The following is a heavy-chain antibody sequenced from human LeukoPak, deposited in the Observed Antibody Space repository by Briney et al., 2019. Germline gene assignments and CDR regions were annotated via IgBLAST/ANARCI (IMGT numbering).Heavy chain of an antibody. D-gene: IGHD6-19*01. V-gene: IGHV1-46*01. CDR3: ATYSSGSYDY. CDR2: INPSGGST. Sequence: ASVKVSCKASGYTFTSYYMHWVRQAPGQGLEWMGIINPSGGSTSYAQKSQGRATMTSDTSTSTVYMELSSLRSADTAVYYCATYSSGSYDYWGQGTLVTVS. CDR1: GYTFTSYY. J-gene: IGHJ4*02.